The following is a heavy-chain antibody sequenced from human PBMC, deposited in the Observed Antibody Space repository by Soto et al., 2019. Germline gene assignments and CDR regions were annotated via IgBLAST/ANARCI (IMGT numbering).Heavy chain of an antibody. V-gene: IGHV1-3*04. Sequence: ASVNVSFKAAGYTFTSYALHWVRPAPGQRLEWMGWLKTGNGNTKYSHKFQGRVTITRDTSASTAYMERSSLRSEDTAVYYCARNPIATVNFEYWGQGPLVNVSS. CDR2: LKTGNGNT. CDR3: ARNPIATVNFEY. CDR1: GYTFTSYA. J-gene: IGHJ4*02. D-gene: IGHD4-17*01.